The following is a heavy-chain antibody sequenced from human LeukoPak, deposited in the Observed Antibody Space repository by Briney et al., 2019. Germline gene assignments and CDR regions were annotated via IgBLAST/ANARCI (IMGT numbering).Heavy chain of an antibody. CDR2: ISSDGSPK. D-gene: IGHD6-19*01. V-gene: IGHV3-33*06. CDR3: AKDQLSRGWSYFDY. CDR1: GFTFSSYG. Sequence: GGSPRLSCAASGFTFSSYGMHWVRQAPGKGLEWEAIISSDGSPKSYADSVKGRFSISRDNSKNTLYLEMNSLRAEDTAVYYCAKDQLSRGWSYFDYWGQGTLVTDSS. J-gene: IGHJ4*02.